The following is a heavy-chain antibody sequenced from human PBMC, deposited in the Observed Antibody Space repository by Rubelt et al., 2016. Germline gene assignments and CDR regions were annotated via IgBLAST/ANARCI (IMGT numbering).Heavy chain of an antibody. CDR2: IRSDGNHR. D-gene: IGHD3-3*01. CDR3: AKFVGFGVSYYGMDV. Sequence: GKGLVWVSRIRSDGNHRRYADSVQGRFTISRDNAKNTLFLQMDSLRDDDTAVYYCAKFVGFGVSYYGMDVWGQGTTVTVSS. J-gene: IGHJ6*02. V-gene: IGHV3-74*01.